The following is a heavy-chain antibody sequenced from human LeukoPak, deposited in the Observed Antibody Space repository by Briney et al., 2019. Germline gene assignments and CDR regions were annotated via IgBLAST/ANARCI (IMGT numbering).Heavy chain of an antibody. Sequence: GSLRLSCAASGFTFSSYAMSWVRQAPGKGLEWVSAISGSGGSTYYADSVKGRFTISKDNSKNTLYLQMNSLRAEDTAVYYCAKDGPAGNYDILTGYRPNYYYYYMDVWGKGTTVTVSS. D-gene: IGHD3-9*01. CDR3: AKDGPAGNYDILTGYRPNYYYYYMDV. V-gene: IGHV3-23*01. J-gene: IGHJ6*03. CDR2: ISGSGGST. CDR1: GFTFSSYA.